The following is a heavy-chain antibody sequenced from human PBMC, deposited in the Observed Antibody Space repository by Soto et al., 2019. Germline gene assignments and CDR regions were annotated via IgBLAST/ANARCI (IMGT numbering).Heavy chain of an antibody. D-gene: IGHD4-17*01. CDR2: IKQDGNEK. V-gene: IGHV3-7*03. CDR3: ARDQYGYYYFGLDV. J-gene: IGHJ6*02. Sequence: VGSLRLSCAASRFTFSSYRMTWVRQAPGKGLEWVANIKQDGNEKYYVDSVKGRFTISRDNAKDSLYLQMNSLRAEDTAVYYCARDQYGYYYFGLDVWGQGTTVTVCS. CDR1: RFTFSSYR.